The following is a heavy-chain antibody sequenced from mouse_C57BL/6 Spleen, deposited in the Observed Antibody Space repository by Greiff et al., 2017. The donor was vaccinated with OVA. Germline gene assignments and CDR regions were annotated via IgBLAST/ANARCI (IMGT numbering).Heavy chain of an antibody. CDR2: IDPSDSYT. J-gene: IGHJ4*01. CDR3: ARGIYYYGSSPYAMDY. D-gene: IGHD1-1*01. CDR1: GYTFTSYW. Sequence: QVQLQQPGAELVMPGASVKLSCKASGYTFTSYWMHWVKQRPGQGLEWIGEIDPSDSYTNYNQKFKGKSTLTVDKSSSTAYMQLSSLTSEDSAVYYCARGIYYYGSSPYAMDYWGQGTSVTVSS. V-gene: IGHV1-69*01.